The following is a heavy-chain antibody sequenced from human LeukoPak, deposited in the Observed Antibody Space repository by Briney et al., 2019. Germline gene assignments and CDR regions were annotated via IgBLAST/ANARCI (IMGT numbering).Heavy chain of an antibody. CDR3: ARQASGYSGYEHFDY. Sequence: GGSLRLSCAASGFTVSSNYMSWVRQAPGKGLEWVSVIYSGGSTYYADSVKGRFTISRDNSKNTLYLQMNSLRAEDTAVYYCARQASGYSGYEHFDYWGQGTLVTVSS. J-gene: IGHJ4*02. D-gene: IGHD5-12*01. CDR2: IYSGGST. V-gene: IGHV3-53*01. CDR1: GFTVSSNY.